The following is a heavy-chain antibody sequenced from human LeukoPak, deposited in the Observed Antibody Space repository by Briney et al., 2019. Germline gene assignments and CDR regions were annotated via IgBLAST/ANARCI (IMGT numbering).Heavy chain of an antibody. CDR2: ISGSGGST. CDR3: AKVFLGVAAAGPRDYYYMDV. D-gene: IGHD6-13*01. V-gene: IGHV3-23*01. Sequence: GGSLRLSCAASGFTFSSYAMSWVRQAPGKGLEWVSAISGSGGSTYYADSVKGRFTISRDNSKNTLYLQMNSLRAEDTAVYYCAKVFLGVAAAGPRDYYYMDVWGKGTTVTVSS. CDR1: GFTFSSYA. J-gene: IGHJ6*03.